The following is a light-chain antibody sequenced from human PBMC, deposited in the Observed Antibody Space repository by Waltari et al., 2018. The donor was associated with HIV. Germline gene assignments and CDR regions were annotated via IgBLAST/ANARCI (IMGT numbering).Light chain of an antibody. CDR3: QQYSHGTLMYK. CDR1: QTISSN. J-gene: IGKJ2*01. Sequence: EIVMTQSPATLSVSPGERATLSCRACQTISSNLAWYQQKPCQSPRLLIHASSTRATGIPARFSASGSGTEFTLTISSLQSEDFAVYYCQQYSHGTLMYKFGQGTKLEIK. V-gene: IGKV3-15*01. CDR2: ASS.